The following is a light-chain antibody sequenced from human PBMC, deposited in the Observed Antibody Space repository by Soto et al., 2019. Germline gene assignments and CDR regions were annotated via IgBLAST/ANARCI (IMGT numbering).Light chain of an antibody. CDR3: QERSNWPPVYT. Sequence: EIVLTQSPATLSLSPGERATLSCRASQSVSSYLAWYQQKPVQAPRLLIYDASNRATGIPARFSGSGSGTDFTLTISSLEPEDFAFYYCQERSNWPPVYTFGQGTKLEIK. CDR1: QSVSSY. CDR2: DAS. V-gene: IGKV3-11*01. J-gene: IGKJ2*01.